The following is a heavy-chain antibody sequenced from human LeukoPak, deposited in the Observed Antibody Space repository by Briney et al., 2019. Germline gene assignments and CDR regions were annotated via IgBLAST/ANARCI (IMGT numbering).Heavy chain of an antibody. V-gene: IGHV3-74*01. D-gene: IGHD6-13*01. J-gene: IGHJ4*02. Sequence: GGPLRLSCAASGFTFSNYWMHWIRQGPGKELVWVSRISGDGTTTNYADSVKGRFTISRDNAKNTLYLQMSSLRVEDTALYYCARDGTFDNWGQGTLVTVSS. CDR1: GFTFSNYW. CDR2: ISGDGTTT. CDR3: ARDGTFDN.